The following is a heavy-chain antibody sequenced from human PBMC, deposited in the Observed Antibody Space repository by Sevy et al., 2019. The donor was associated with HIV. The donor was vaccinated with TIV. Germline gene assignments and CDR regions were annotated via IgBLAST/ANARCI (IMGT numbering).Heavy chain of an antibody. Sequence: GGSLRLSCAASGFTFSSYAMSWVRQAPGKGLEWVSSISGGGGSTYYADSVKGRFTISRDKSKNTLYLQMNSLRAGDTAVYYCAKSPYFGFWSGHYTRGANVDYWGQGTLVTVSS. CDR2: ISGGGGST. D-gene: IGHD3-3*01. J-gene: IGHJ4*02. V-gene: IGHV3-23*01. CDR3: AKSPYFGFWSGHYTRGANVDY. CDR1: GFTFSSYA.